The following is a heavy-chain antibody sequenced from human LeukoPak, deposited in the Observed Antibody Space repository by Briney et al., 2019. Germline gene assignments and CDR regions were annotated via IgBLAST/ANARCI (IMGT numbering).Heavy chain of an antibody. Sequence: ASVKVSCKASVYTFTSCDINWVRLATGQGLEWLGWMNPNSGNTGYGQSFQGRITMTRDISIGTAYMELSNLTSEDTAIYYFTRGSSGLRDNWGQGTLVTVSA. D-gene: IGHD6-19*01. CDR2: MNPNSGNT. CDR3: TRGSSGLRDN. CDR1: VYTFTSCD. V-gene: IGHV1-8*02. J-gene: IGHJ4*02.